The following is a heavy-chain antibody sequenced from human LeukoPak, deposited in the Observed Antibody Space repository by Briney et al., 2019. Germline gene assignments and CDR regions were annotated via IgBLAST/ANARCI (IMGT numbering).Heavy chain of an antibody. CDR3: ARDMRGDGFDI. V-gene: IGHV3-7*04. D-gene: IGHD2-2*01. Sequence: PGGSLRLSCAASGFTFSGFWMTWVRQAPGKGLEWVANIGQDGSEKYYVDSVEGRFTISRDNAKKSLFLQMNSLRVEDTAVYYCARDMRGDGFDIWGQGTMVTVSS. J-gene: IGHJ3*02. CDR2: IGQDGSEK. CDR1: GFTFSGFW.